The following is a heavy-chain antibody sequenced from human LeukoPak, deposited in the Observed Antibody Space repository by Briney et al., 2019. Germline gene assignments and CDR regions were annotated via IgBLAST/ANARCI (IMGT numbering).Heavy chain of an antibody. J-gene: IGHJ6*02. Sequence: GGSLRLSCEASGFTFSSYWKSWVRQAPGKGLEWVANIKQDGSEKYYVDSVKGRFTISRDNAKNSLYLQMNSLRAEDTAVYYCAREVTTTNFYYYYYGMDVWGQGTTVTVSS. CDR2: IKQDGSEK. CDR3: AREVTTTNFYYYYYGMDV. D-gene: IGHD4-17*01. CDR1: GFTFSSYW. V-gene: IGHV3-7*03.